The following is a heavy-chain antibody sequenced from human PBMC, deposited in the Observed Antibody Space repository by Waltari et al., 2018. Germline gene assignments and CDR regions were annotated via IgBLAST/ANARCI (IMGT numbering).Heavy chain of an antibody. CDR3: ARGGVVLSGATTGPFDP. J-gene: IGHJ5*02. V-gene: IGHV3-53*01. D-gene: IGHD1-26*01. Sequence: EVQLVESGGGLIQPGGSLSLSCAASGFTVSANYVRWVRQAPGKGLEWVSVIYSDGSTYYADSVKGRFTISRDNSENTVFLQMNSLRAEDTATYYCARGGVVLSGATTGPFDPWGQGTLVTVSS. CDR1: GFTVSANY. CDR2: IYSDGST.